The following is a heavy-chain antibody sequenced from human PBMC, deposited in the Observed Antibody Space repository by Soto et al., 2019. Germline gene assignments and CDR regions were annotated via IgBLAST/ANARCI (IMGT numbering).Heavy chain of an antibody. V-gene: IGHV1-69*02. Sequence: QVQLVQSGAEVRKPGSSVKVSCTASGDTFNFYTISWVRQAPGQGLEWMGRVIPMLRMSNYAQKFQGRVTISADKSTSTDSMALSSLRSDDTAVYYCATNYGSGSTHFDYWGQGTLVTVSS. J-gene: IGHJ4*02. D-gene: IGHD3-10*01. CDR2: VIPMLRMS. CDR1: GDTFNFYT. CDR3: ATNYGSGSTHFDY.